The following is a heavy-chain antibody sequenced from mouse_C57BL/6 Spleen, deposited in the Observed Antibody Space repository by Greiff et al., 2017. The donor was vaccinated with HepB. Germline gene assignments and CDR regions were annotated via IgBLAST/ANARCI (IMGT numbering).Heavy chain of an antibody. CDR2: IDPSDSYT. CDR1: GYTFTSYW. V-gene: IGHV1-69*01. J-gene: IGHJ2*01. CDR3: ARDPITTVVGFDY. D-gene: IGHD1-1*02. Sequence: QVQLQQSGAELVMPGASVKLSCKASGYTFTSYWMHWVKQRPGQGLEWIGEIDPSDSYTNYNQKFKGKSTLTVDKSSSTAYMQLSSLTSEDSAVYYCARDPITTVVGFDYWGQGTTLTVSS.